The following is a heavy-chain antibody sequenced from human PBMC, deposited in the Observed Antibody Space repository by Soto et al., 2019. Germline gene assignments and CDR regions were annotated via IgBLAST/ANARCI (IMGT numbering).Heavy chain of an antibody. J-gene: IGHJ5*02. CDR3: ARGALGFDP. V-gene: IGHV3-13*04. Sequence: EVQLVESGGGLVQPGGSLRLSCAASGFSFSNYDIHWVRQATGKGLEWVSGIGTAGDTYYAGSVKGRFTISRENAKNSLYLQMNSLTAEDTAVYYCARGALGFDPWGQGTLVAVSS. D-gene: IGHD6-6*01. CDR2: IGTAGDT. CDR1: GFSFSNYD.